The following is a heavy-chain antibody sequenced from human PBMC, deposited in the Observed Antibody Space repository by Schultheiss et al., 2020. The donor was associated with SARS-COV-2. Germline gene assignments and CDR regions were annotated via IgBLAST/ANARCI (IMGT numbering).Heavy chain of an antibody. CDR3: ARAATIFGVVAYFDY. V-gene: IGHV3-21*05. CDR2: ISSSSTYI. J-gene: IGHJ4*02. CDR1: GFTFSSYS. Sequence: GGSLRLSCAASGFTFSSYSMNWVRQAPGKGLEWVSYISSSSTYIFYADSVKGRFTISRDNAKNSLYLQMNSLRAEDTAVYYCARAATIFGVVAYFDYWGQGTLVTVSS. D-gene: IGHD3-3*01.